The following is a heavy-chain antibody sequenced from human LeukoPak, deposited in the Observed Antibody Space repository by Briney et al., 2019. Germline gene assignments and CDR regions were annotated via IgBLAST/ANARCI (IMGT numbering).Heavy chain of an antibody. V-gene: IGHV4-4*07. CDR1: GGSISSYY. D-gene: IGHD3-3*01. CDR2: IYTSGST. J-gene: IGHJ5*02. CDR3: ARHGYYDFWSGPNWFDP. Sequence: SSETLSLTCTVSGGSISSYYWSWIRQPAGKGLEWIGRIYTSGSTYYNPSLKSRVTISVDTSKNQFSLKLSSVTAADTAVYYCARHGYYDFWSGPNWFDPWGQGTLVTVSS.